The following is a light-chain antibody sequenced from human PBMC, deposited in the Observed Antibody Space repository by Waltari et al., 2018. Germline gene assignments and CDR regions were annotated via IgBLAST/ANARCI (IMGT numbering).Light chain of an antibody. J-gene: IGLJ2*01. V-gene: IGLV2-8*01. CDR2: EVS. CDR3: SSHAGNNNVL. CDR1: SSDVGGYNY. Sequence: QSALTQPPSASGSPGQSVTISCTGTSSDVGGYNYVSWYQQHPGKAPKLMIYEVSKRPPGVPDRFAGSKSGNTASLTVSGLQAEDEADYYCSSHAGNNNVLFGGGTKLTVL.